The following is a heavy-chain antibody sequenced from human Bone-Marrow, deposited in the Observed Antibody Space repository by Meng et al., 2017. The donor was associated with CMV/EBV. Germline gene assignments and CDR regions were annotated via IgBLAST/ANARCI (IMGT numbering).Heavy chain of an antibody. CDR2: INPNNGGT. J-gene: IGHJ4*02. D-gene: IGHD3-22*01. V-gene: IGHV1-2*02. CDR1: GYTFTGYY. CDR3: ARVPNYYDSGPYLGDY. Sequence: ASMKVSCKASGYTFTGYYMHWVRQAPGQGLEWMGWINPNNGGTNYAQKFQGRVTMTTDTSITTAYMDLSRLRSDDTAVHYCARVPNYYDSGPYLGDYWGSGTLVTVSS.